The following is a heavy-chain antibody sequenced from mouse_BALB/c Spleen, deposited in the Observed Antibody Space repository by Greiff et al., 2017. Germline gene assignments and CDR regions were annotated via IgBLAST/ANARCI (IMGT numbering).Heavy chain of an antibody. J-gene: IGHJ1*01. V-gene: IGHV2-9*02. CDR1: GFSLTSYG. CDR2: IWAGGST. Sequence: VQRVESGPGLVAPSQSLSITCTVSGFSLTSYGVHWVRQPPGKGLEWLGVIWAGGSTNYNSALMSRLSISKDNSKSQVFLKMNSLQTDDTAMYYCARGITTVVGFDVWGAGTTVTVSS. CDR3: ARGITTVVGFDV. D-gene: IGHD1-1*01.